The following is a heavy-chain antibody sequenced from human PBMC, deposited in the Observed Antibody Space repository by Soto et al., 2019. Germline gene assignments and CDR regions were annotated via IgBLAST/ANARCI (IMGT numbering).Heavy chain of an antibody. CDR1: GFNFKKFA. CDR2: ISCCGGSA. J-gene: IGHJ4*02. Sequence: EVQLLESGGGVVQPGGSLRLSCVASGFNFKKFAMAWVRQAAGEGLEWVSGISCCGGSASYADSVKGRFSIARDDYKNTLSLQLNSLRVEDTAQYYCAKADGQQWLIPHLDNGGQGTLVTVS. D-gene: IGHD6-19*01. V-gene: IGHV3-23*01. CDR3: AKADGQQWLIPHLDN.